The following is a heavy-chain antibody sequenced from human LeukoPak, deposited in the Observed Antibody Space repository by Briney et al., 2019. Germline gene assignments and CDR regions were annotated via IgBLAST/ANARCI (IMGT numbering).Heavy chain of an antibody. Sequence: PGGSLRLSCAASGFTFSSHWMTWVRQAPGKGLEWVANINQDGGGTYYVDSMKGRLTISRDNAKNSLYLQMNSLRAEDTAVYYCARAEMSLRSLDVWGKGTTVTVSS. CDR3: ARAEMSLRSLDV. CDR1: GFTFSSHW. J-gene: IGHJ6*04. D-gene: IGHD3-3*01. CDR2: INQDGGGT. V-gene: IGHV3-7*01.